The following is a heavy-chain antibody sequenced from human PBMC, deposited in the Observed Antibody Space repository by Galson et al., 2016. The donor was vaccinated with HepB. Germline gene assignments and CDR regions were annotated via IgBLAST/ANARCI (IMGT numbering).Heavy chain of an antibody. CDR2: IYNGTNA. J-gene: IGHJ4*02. D-gene: IGHD3-10*01. CDR1: GFSVSQNY. V-gene: IGHV3-53*01. CDR3: SRAGSRLGFYLRFGFFDS. Sequence: SLRLSCAVSGFSVSQNYMTWVRQAPGKGLEWLSVIYNGTNAYYADSVKGRFTISRPNFRNTLHLQINSLRAEDTAVYYCSRAGSRLGFYLRFGFFDSWGQGTLVTVSS.